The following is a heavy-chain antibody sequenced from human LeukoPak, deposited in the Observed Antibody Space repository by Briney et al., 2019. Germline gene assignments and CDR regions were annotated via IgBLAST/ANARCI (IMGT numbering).Heavy chain of an antibody. CDR2: IIPIFGTA. J-gene: IGHJ4*02. CDR3: AREVPPPYIVATMGGYFDY. D-gene: IGHD5-12*01. CDR1: GGTFSSYA. V-gene: IGHV1-69*13. Sequence: GASVKVSCKASGGTFSSYAISWVRQAPGQGLEWMGGIIPIFGTANYAQKFQGRVTITADESTSTAYMELSSLRSEDTAVYYCAREVPPPYIVATMGGYFDYWGQGTLVTVSS.